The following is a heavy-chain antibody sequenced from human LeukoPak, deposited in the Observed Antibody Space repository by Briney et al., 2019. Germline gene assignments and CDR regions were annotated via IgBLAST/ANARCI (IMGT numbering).Heavy chain of an antibody. V-gene: IGHV4-4*07. J-gene: IGHJ4*02. CDR2: IYTSGST. CDR3: ARGDCSGGSCYSFDY. D-gene: IGHD2-15*01. Sequence: SETLSLTCTVSGGSLSSYYWSWIRQPAGKGLEWIGRIYTSGSTNYNPSLKSRVTMSVDTSKNQFSLKLSSVTAADTAVYYCARGDCSGGSCYSFDYWGQGTLVTVSS. CDR1: GGSLSSYY.